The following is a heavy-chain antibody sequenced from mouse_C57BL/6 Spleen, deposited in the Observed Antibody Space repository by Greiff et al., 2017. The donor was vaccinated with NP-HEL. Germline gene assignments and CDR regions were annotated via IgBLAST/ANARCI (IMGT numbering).Heavy chain of an antibody. Sequence: QVQLQQPGTELVKPGASVKLSCKASGYTFTSYWMHWVKQRPGQGLEWIGNINPSNGGTTYNEKFKSKATLTVDKSSSTAYMQLSSLTSEDSAVYYWARAITTVGVDYWGQGTTLTVSS. CDR2: INPSNGGT. J-gene: IGHJ2*01. CDR1: GYTFTSYW. D-gene: IGHD1-1*01. CDR3: ARAITTVGVDY. V-gene: IGHV1-53*01.